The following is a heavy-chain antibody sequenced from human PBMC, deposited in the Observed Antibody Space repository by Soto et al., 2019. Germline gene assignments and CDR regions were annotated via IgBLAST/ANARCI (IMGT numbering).Heavy chain of an antibody. Sequence: QVHLVQSGAEVKKPGASVKVSCKASGYTFTNYDINWVRQAPGQGLEWMGWISTYTGNTNHAQKLQGGVTMTTATSTRKAYMELRSLRSDDTAVYYCARGYYYGSGRPTPGGMDVWCQGTTVTVSS. D-gene: IGHD3-10*01. CDR3: ARGYYYGSGRPTPGGMDV. J-gene: IGHJ6*02. CDR1: GYTFTNYD. CDR2: ISTYTGNT. V-gene: IGHV1-18*01.